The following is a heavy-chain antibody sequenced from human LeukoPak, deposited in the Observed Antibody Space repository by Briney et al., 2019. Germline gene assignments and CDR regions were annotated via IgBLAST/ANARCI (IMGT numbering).Heavy chain of an antibody. J-gene: IGHJ6*02. CDR2: INHSGST. D-gene: IGHD1-7*01. Sequence: SETLSLTCAVYGGSFSGYYWSWLRQPPGKGLEWIGEINHSGSTNYNPSLKSRVTISVDTSKNQFSLKLSSVTAADTAVYYCARGRIWNYIIYYYYGMDVWGQGTTVTVSS. V-gene: IGHV4-34*01. CDR1: GGSFSGYY. CDR3: ARGRIWNYIIYYYYGMDV.